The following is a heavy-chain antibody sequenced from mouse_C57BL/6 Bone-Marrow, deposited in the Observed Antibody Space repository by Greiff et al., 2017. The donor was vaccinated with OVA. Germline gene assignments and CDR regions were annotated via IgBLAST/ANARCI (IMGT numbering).Heavy chain of an antibody. CDR1: GFTFSSYA. J-gene: IGHJ4*01. V-gene: IGHV5-4*01. CDR3: ARDYDYDYYAMDY. Sequence: EVNLVESGGGLVKPGGSLKLSCAASGFTFSSYAMSWVRQTPEKRLEWVATISDGGSYTYYPDNVKGRFTISRDNAKNNLYLQMSHLKSEDTAMYYCARDYDYDYYAMDYWGQGTSVTVSS. D-gene: IGHD2-4*01. CDR2: ISDGGSYT.